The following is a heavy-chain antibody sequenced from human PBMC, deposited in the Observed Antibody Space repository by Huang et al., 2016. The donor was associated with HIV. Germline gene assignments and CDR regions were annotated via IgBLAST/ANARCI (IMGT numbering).Heavy chain of an antibody. D-gene: IGHD2-2*01. CDR1: GGSVSSRNYY. CDR3: ARQGGDCTSISCYLSWFDP. J-gene: IGHJ5*02. CDR2: IHPSGTA. Sequence: QLQLQESGPGLVKPSQNLSLTCTVFGGSVSSRNYYWAWIRQPPGKGLEWIGRIHPSGTAYYNRSLKSRVSMIVDKSKNQFSLEVTSATAADSAIYYCARQGGDCTSISCYLSWFDPWGQGTLVTVSS. V-gene: IGHV4-39*01.